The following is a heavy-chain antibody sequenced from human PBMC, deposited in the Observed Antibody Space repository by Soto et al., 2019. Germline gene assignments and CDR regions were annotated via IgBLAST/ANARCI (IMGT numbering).Heavy chain of an antibody. D-gene: IGHD2-21*01. Sequence: KPSETLSLTCVVSGGSVTSYHWSWIRQFPGKGLEWIAYTAYTGNTNYNPSLRSRVTISIDTSKNQLSLNLRSVSAADTAVYYCARGRGEFDAWGQGTPVTVSS. CDR2: TAYTGNT. CDR3: ARGRGEFDA. J-gene: IGHJ5*02. CDR1: GGSVTSYH. V-gene: IGHV4-59*02.